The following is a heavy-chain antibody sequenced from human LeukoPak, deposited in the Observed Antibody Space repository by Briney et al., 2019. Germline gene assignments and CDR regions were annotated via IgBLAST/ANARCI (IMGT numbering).Heavy chain of an antibody. Sequence: SETLSLTCTVSGGSTSSCNYWAWIRQPPGKGLEWIGSFFCGGSTYFNPSLKSRVTISVDKSKNQFSLKLSSVTAADTAVYYCARKSASGSYSPIDYWGQGTLVTVSS. CDR1: GGSTSSCNY. V-gene: IGHV4-39*07. J-gene: IGHJ4*02. CDR2: FFCGGST. CDR3: ARKSASGSYSPIDY. D-gene: IGHD1-26*01.